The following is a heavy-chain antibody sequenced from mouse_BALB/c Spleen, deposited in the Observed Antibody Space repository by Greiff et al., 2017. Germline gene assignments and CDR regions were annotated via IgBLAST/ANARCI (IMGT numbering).Heavy chain of an antibody. J-gene: IGHJ4*01. V-gene: IGHV1S81*02. D-gene: IGHD1-2*01. CDR2: INPSNGRT. CDR1: TSYW. Sequence: QVQLQQPGAELVKPGASVKLSFTSYWMHWVKQRPGQGLEWIGEINPSNGRTNYNEKFKSKATLTVDKSSSTAYMQLSSLTSEDSAVYYCARATPYAMDYWGQGTSVTVSA. CDR3: ARATPYAMDY.